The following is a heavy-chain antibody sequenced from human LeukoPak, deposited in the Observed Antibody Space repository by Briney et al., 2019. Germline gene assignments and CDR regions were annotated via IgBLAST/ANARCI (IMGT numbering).Heavy chain of an antibody. Sequence: PGGSLRLSCTASGFSFSSYWMIWVRQAPGKGLEWVANIKHDGSEQHYVDFVKGRFTISRDNTMNSVYLQMDSLRAEDTALYHCARNNGMDVWGQGTTVIVSS. CDR1: GFSFSSYW. CDR2: IKHDGSEQ. J-gene: IGHJ6*02. V-gene: IGHV3-7*03. CDR3: ARNNGMDV.